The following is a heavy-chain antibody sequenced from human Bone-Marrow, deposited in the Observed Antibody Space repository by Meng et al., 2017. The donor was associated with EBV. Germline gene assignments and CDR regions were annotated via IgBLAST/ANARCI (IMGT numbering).Heavy chain of an antibody. V-gene: IGHV1-2*06. D-gene: IGHD6-13*01. CDR3: ARVLGVIAAVPGY. Sequence: QGQLVQSGAEVKKPGASVKVYCKSSGYTFTGYYMHWVRQAPGQGLEWMGRINPNSGGTNYAQKFQGRVTMTRDTSISTAYMELSRLRSDDTAVYYCARVLGVIAAVPGYWGQGTLVTVSS. J-gene: IGHJ4*02. CDR2: INPNSGGT. CDR1: GYTFTGYY.